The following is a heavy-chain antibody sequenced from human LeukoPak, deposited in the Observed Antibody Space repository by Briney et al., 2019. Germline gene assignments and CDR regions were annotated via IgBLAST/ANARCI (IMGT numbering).Heavy chain of an antibody. V-gene: IGHV3-74*01. J-gene: IGHJ3*02. CDR1: GFTFSSYW. CDR2: INSDGSST. CDR3: ARAPPIPGGSGRAAAFDI. Sequence: GGSLRLSCAASGFTFSSYWMHWVRQAPGKGLVWVSRINSDGSSTSYADSVKGRFTISRDNAKNTLYLQMNSLRAEDTAVYYCARAPPIPGGSGRAAAFDIWGQGTMVTVSS. D-gene: IGHD3-10*01.